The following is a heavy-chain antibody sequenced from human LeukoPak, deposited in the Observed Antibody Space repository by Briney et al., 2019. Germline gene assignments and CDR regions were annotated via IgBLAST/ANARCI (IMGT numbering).Heavy chain of an antibody. J-gene: IGHJ4*02. CDR2: IYNSGST. CDR1: GGSISRGSYY. Sequence: SETLSLTCIVSGGSISRGSYYWSWIRQPAGKGLEWMGRIYNSGSTNYNPSLKSRVTISTDMSKNQISLKLSSVTAADTAVYYCARQTFGVLYFDSWGQGTLVIVSS. D-gene: IGHD3-10*01. V-gene: IGHV4-61*02. CDR3: ARQTFGVLYFDS.